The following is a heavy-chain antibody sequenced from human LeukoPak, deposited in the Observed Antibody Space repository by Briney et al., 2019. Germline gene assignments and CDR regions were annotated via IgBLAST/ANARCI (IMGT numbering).Heavy chain of an antibody. CDR2: IIPIFGTA. Sequence: SVKVSCKASGGTFSSYAISWVRQAPGQGLEWMGGIIPIFGTANYAQKFQGRVTITADESTSTAYMELSSLRSEDTAVYYCARDGRRIAVAGSWFDPWGQGTLITVSS. CDR1: GGTFSSYA. CDR3: ARDGRRIAVAGSWFDP. V-gene: IGHV1-69*13. J-gene: IGHJ5*02. D-gene: IGHD6-19*01.